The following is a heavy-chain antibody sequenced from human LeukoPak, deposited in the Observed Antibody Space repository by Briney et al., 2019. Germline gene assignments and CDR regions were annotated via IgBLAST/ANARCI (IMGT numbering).Heavy chain of an antibody. CDR3: ARIFGRKYYFDY. J-gene: IGHJ4*02. CDR1: GGSLSGYY. D-gene: IGHD3/OR15-3a*01. Sequence: KPSVTLSLTCAVYGGSLSGYYWSWIRQPPGKGLEWIGEINHSGSTNYNPSLKSRVTISVDTSKNQFSLKLSSVTAADTAVYYCARIFGRKYYFDYWGQGTLVTVSS. V-gene: IGHV4-34*01. CDR2: INHSGST.